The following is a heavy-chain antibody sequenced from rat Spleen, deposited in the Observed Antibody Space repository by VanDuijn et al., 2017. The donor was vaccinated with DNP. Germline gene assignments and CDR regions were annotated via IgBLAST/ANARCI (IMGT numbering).Heavy chain of an antibody. Sequence: EVQLVESGGGLVQPGRSLKLSCAASGFTFSNYDMAWVRQAPTKGLEWVASISTSGDNTFYRDSVKGRFTVSRHNSENTLFLQMDSLRSEDTATYYCATRSPFAYWGQGLMVTVSS. V-gene: IGHV5S13*01. CDR1: GFTFSNYD. J-gene: IGHJ2*01. CDR2: ISTSGDNT. CDR3: ATRSPFAY.